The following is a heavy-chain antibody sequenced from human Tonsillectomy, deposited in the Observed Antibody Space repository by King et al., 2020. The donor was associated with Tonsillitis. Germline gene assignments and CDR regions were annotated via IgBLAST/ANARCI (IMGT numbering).Heavy chain of an antibody. D-gene: IGHD2-21*01. J-gene: IGHJ4*02. CDR1: GFSLFTSEVG. V-gene: IGHV2-5*01. CDR2: IYGNDDK. CDR3: AHRPQVVPPYYFDY. Sequence: TLKESGPTLVNPTQTLTLTCTFSGFSLFTSEVGVAWIRQPPGEALEWLAIIYGNDDKRYSPSLETRLTITKDTSKNQVVLIMTNMDPVDTATYYFAHRPQVVPPYYFDYWGQGTLVTVSS.